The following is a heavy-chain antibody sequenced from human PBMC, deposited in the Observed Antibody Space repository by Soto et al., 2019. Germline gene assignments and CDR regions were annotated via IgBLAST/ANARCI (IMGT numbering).Heavy chain of an antibody. CDR3: TSTWGRVATNAEATRTYDY. CDR2: VRSKPNNYAT. CDR1: GFTFSGSA. Sequence: EVQLVESGGGLVQPGGSLKLSCAASGFTFSGSAMHWVRQASGKGLEWVGRVRSKPNNYATSYAASVTGSFTISRDDSKNTSYLQMNSLKTEDTALYYGTSTWGRVATNAEATRTYDYWGQGTLVTVSS. J-gene: IGHJ4*02. D-gene: IGHD5-12*01. V-gene: IGHV3-73*01.